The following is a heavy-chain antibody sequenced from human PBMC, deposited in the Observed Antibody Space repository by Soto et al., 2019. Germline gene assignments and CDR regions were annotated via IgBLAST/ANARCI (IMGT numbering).Heavy chain of an antibody. CDR3: ARDRGRAAGGEYYYYGMDV. Sequence: QEQLVQSGAEVEKPGASVKLSCKASGYTFTSYYIHWVRQAPGQGLEWMGVINPGSGSTDYAQNFQGRLSMIRDASTRTGYMEQSSLRSEDTAVYFCARDRGRAAGGEYYYYGMDVWGQGTTVTVSS. CDR1: GYTFTSYY. D-gene: IGHD6-13*01. J-gene: IGHJ6*02. CDR2: INPGSGST. V-gene: IGHV1-46*01.